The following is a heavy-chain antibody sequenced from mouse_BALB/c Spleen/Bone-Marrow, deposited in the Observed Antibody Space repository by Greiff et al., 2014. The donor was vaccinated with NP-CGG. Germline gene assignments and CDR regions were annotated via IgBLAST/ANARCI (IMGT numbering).Heavy chain of an antibody. CDR3: ARELGRGYYFDY. CDR2: IHPNSGNT. D-gene: IGHD4-1*01. CDR1: GYTFTSSW. J-gene: IGHJ2*01. V-gene: IGHV1S130*01. Sequence: VQLQESGSVLVRPGASVKLFCKASGYTFTSSWMHWAKQRPGQGLEWIGEIHPNSGNTNYNEKFKGKATLTVDTSSSTAYVDLSSLTSEDSAVYYCARELGRGYYFDYWGQGTTLTVSS.